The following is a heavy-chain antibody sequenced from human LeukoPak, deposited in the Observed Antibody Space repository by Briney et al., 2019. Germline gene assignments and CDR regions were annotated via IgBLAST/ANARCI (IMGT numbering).Heavy chain of an antibody. V-gene: IGHV3-21*04. J-gene: IGHJ4*02. Sequence: PGGSLRLSCAASRFSFSSYSMNWVRQAPGKGLEWVSCIGSRSNHIHYADSVKGRFTISRDNAKNSLYLQMNSLRAEDTAVYYCAKAPLVGATNPLDYWGQGTLVTVSS. CDR2: IGSRSNHI. CDR1: RFSFSSYS. CDR3: AKAPLVGATNPLDY. D-gene: IGHD1-26*01.